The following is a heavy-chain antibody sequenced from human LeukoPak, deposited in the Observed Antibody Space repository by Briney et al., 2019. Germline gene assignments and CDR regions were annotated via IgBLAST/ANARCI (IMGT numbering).Heavy chain of an antibody. CDR1: GGAISSYY. Sequence: SETLSLTCTVSGGAISSYYWSWIRQPAGKGLEWIGRIYTSGSTNYNPSLKSRVTMSVDTSKNQFSLKLSSVTAADTAVYYCAREGGRKYYDSSGYQFPIYYFDYWGQGTLVTVSS. V-gene: IGHV4-4*07. CDR2: IYTSGST. CDR3: AREGGRKYYDSSGYQFPIYYFDY. D-gene: IGHD3-22*01. J-gene: IGHJ4*02.